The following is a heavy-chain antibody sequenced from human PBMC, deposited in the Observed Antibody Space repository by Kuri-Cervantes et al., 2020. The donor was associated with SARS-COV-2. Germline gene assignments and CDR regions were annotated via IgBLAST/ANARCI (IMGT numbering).Heavy chain of an antibody. V-gene: IGHV3-33*08. CDR2: IWYDGSNK. CDR1: GFTSSNYG. J-gene: IGHJ4*02. D-gene: IGHD3-22*01. CDR3: ARVLWKYYYDSSAYSPFDY. Sequence: GESLKISCAASGFTSSNYGVHWVRQAPGKGLEWVAVIWYDGSNKYFADSVKGRFTISRDTSKNTVHLQMNSLRVEDTAVYYCARVLWKYYYDSSAYSPFDYWGQGTLVTVSS.